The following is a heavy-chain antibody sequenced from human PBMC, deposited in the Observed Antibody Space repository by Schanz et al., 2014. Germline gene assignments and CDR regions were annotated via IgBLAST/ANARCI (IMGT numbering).Heavy chain of an antibody. D-gene: IGHD3-10*01. CDR3: VSSGSYSSYAF. V-gene: IGHV3-21*01. Sequence: PGGSLRLSCVASGFAFSSFAMTWVRQAPGRGLEWVSSISTSGTYMYIADSLKGRLTISRDDAKNSLFLQMNSLRAEDTAVYHCVSSGSYSSYAFWGQGTLVTVSS. CDR1: GFAFSSFA. CDR2: ISTSGTYM. J-gene: IGHJ4*02.